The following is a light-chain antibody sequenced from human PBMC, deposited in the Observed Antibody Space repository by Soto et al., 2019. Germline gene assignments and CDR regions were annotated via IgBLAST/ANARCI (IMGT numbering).Light chain of an antibody. J-gene: IGLJ2*01. CDR1: SSDVGSYNL. Sequence: QSVLTQPASVSGSPGQSITISCAGTSSDVGSYNLVSWYQQHPGKAPKLMIYEVNKRPSGISNRFSGSKSGNTASLTISGLQAEDEADYYCSSYTSSITVDVVFGGGTKLTVL. V-gene: IGLV2-14*02. CDR2: EVN. CDR3: SSYTSSITVDVV.